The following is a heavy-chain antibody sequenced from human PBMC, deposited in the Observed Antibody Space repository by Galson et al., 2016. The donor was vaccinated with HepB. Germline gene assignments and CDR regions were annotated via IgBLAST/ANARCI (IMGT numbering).Heavy chain of an antibody. CDR2: VYTSGST. J-gene: IGHJ4*02. V-gene: IGHV4-61*02. CDR3: ATGLSGDKRRVERNFDH. Sequence: TLSLTCNVSGDSINSGAYSWSWIRQPAGKGLEWIGRVYTSGSTSYNPSLKSRLSISVDTSKNQFSLKLSSVTAADTAVYFCATGLSGDKRRVERNFDHWGQGTLVTVSS. D-gene: IGHD5-12*01. CDR1: GDSINSGAYS.